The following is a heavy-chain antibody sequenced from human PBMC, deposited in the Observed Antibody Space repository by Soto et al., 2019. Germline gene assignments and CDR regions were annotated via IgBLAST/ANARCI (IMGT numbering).Heavy chain of an antibody. CDR3: ARAKSSSGCLAY. V-gene: IGHV1-46*01. Sequence: ASVKISCKASGYTFTNYYIHWVRQAPGQGIEWMGIINPGASSTTYAQKFQGRLTMTRDTYTSTVYMELSSLRSEDTAVYHCARAKSSSGCLAYWGQGTMVTVSS. D-gene: IGHD6-19*01. CDR2: INPGASST. CDR1: GYTFTNYY. J-gene: IGHJ4*02.